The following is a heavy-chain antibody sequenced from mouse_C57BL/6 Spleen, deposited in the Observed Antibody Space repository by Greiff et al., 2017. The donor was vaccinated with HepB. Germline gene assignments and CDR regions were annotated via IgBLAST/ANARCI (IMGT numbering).Heavy chain of an antibody. CDR1: GYTFTSYW. Sequence: VQLQQPGAELVKPGASVKLSCKASGYTFTSYWMQWVKQRPGQGLEWIGEIDPSDSYTNYNQKFKGKATLTVDTSSSTAYMQLSSLTSEDSAVYYGARRDGSSSWFAYWGQGTLVTVSA. V-gene: IGHV1-50*01. CDR3: ARRDGSSSWFAY. J-gene: IGHJ3*01. D-gene: IGHD1-1*01. CDR2: IDPSDSYT.